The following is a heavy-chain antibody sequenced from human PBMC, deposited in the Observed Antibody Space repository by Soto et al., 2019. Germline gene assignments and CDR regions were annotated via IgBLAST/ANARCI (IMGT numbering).Heavy chain of an antibody. Sequence: QVQLVESGGGVVQPGRSLRLSCAASGFTFSSYGMHWVRQAPGKGLEWVAVIWYDGSNKYYADSVKGRFTISRDNSTNTLYLQMNSLRAEDTAVYYCAREYDYMAARLMDVWGQGTTVTVSS. V-gene: IGHV3-33*01. D-gene: IGHD6-6*01. CDR2: IWYDGSNK. J-gene: IGHJ6*02. CDR3: AREYDYMAARLMDV. CDR1: GFTFSSYG.